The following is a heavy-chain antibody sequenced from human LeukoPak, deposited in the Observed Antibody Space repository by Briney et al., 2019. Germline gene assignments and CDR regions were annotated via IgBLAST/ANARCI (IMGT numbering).Heavy chain of an antibody. J-gene: IGHJ6*03. V-gene: IGHV4-61*05. CDR1: GGSISSSSYY. D-gene: IGHD2-2*01. CDR2: IYYGGSS. CDR3: ARVPRSYYYYYYMDV. Sequence: SSETLSLTCTVSGGSISSSSYYWGWIRQPPGKGLECIGFIYYGGSSNYSPSLKSRVTISVDTSKNQFSLKLSSVTAADTAVYYCARVPRSYYYYYYMDVWGKGTTVTVSS.